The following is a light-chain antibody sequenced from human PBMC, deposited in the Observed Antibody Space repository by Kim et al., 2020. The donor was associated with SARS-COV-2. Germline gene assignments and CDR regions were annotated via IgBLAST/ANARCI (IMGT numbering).Light chain of an antibody. CDR3: QHLNSYPLT. Sequence: SASVGDRVTITCRASQGIRNNLAWFHQKPGKAPTLLIYAASTLQSGVPSRFSGSGSGTEFTLTISSLQPEDFATYYCQHLNSYPLTFGGGTKVEI. CDR1: QGIRNN. V-gene: IGKV1-9*01. CDR2: AAS. J-gene: IGKJ4*01.